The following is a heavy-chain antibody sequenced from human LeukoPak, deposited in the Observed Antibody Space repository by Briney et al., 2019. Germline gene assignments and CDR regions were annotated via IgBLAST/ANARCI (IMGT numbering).Heavy chain of an antibody. J-gene: IGHJ5*02. D-gene: IGHD2-2*01. V-gene: IGHV4-34*01. CDR1: GGSFSGYY. CDR3: ARGRLGCSSTSCYSGLDWFDP. Sequence: SQTLSLTCAVYGGSFSGYYWSWIRHPPGKGMEWIGEINHSGSTNYNPSLKSRVTISVDTSKNQFSLKLSSVAAAGTAVYYCARGRLGCSSTSCYSGLDWFDPWGQGTLVTVSS. CDR2: INHSGST.